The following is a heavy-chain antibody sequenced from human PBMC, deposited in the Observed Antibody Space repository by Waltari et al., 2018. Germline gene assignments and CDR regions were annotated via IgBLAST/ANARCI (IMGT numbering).Heavy chain of an antibody. V-gene: IGHV4-38-2*01. CDR2: IYHDGTT. Sequence: QVHLHASGPWLVRPSEALSLTCDFSGHFLNTCSFWGWIRQPPGKGLEWIGNIYHDGTTYYNPSLKHRLMISLDTSKNQFSLRLNFVDVADTAVYYCARQTLGYCTSAACRRLETWGQGILVTVSS. D-gene: IGHD2-2*03. J-gene: IGHJ5*02. CDR3: ARQTLGYCTSAACRRLET. CDR1: GHFLNTCSF.